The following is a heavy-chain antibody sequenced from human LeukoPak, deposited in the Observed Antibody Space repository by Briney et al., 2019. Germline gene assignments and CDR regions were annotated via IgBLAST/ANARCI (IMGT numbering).Heavy chain of an antibody. CDR2: SYTSGST. J-gene: IGHJ5*02. Sequence: PSETLSLTCTVSGGSISSYYWSWIRQPPGKGLEWIGYSYTSGSTNYNPSLKSRVTISVDTSKNQFSLQLSSVTAADTAVYYCARTYYYGSGSYYNVYWFDPWGQGTLVTVSS. V-gene: IGHV4-4*09. CDR3: ARTYYYGSGSYYNVYWFDP. CDR1: GGSISSYY. D-gene: IGHD3-10*01.